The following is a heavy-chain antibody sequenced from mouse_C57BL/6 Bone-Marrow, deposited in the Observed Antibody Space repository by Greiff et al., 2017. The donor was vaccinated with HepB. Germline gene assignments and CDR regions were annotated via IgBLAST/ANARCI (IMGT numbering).Heavy chain of an antibody. CDR1: YTFFRRVH. V-gene: IGHV1-87*01. CDR2: GQGLEWIG. Sequence: VQLQQSGPELARPWASVKISCQAFYTFFRRVHFAIRDTNYWMQWVKQRPGQGLEWIGAIAPGNGDASYNQKYKATATLTADNSSSTAYMKLSNLTSEVSAVYYCAWSPSFYAMDYWGQGTSVTVSS. CDR3: SEVSAVYYCAWSPSFYAMDY. J-gene: IGHJ4*01.